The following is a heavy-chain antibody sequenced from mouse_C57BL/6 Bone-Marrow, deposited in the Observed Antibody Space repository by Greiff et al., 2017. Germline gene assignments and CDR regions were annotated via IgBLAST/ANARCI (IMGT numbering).Heavy chain of an antibody. CDR3: ARPNYYGSSYGDYFDY. V-gene: IGHV5-6*01. J-gene: IGHJ2*01. Sequence: EVHLVESGGDLVKPGGSLKLSCAASGFTFSSYGMSWVRQTPDKRLEWVATISSGGSYTYYPDSVKGRFTISRDNAKNTLYLQMSSLKSEDTAMXYCARPNYYGSSYGDYFDYWGQGTTLTVSS. D-gene: IGHD1-1*01. CDR2: ISSGGSYT. CDR1: GFTFSSYG.